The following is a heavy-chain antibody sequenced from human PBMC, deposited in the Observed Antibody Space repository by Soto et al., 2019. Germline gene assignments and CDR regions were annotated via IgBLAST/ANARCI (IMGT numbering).Heavy chain of an antibody. Sequence: GASVKVSCKASGGTFSSYAISWVRQAPGQGLEWMGGIIPIFGTANYAQKFQGRVTITADESTSTAYMELSSLRSEDTAVYYCAKGYCTNGVCSPHYYYYYGMDVWGQGTTVTVSS. CDR3: AKGYCTNGVCSPHYYYYYGMDV. V-gene: IGHV1-69*13. J-gene: IGHJ6*02. CDR2: IIPIFGTA. CDR1: GGTFSSYA. D-gene: IGHD2-8*01.